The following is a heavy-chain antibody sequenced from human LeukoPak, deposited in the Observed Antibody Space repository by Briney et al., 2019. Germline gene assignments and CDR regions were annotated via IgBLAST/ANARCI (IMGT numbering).Heavy chain of an antibody. J-gene: IGHJ3*02. V-gene: IGHV4-59*01. Sequence: SETLSLTCAVYGGSFSGYYWSWIRQPPGKGLEWIGYIYYSGSTNYNPSLKSRVTISVDTSKNQFSLKLSSVTAADTAVYYCARDRGYYDSSGYHDAFDIWGQGTMVTVSS. CDR1: GGSFSGYY. CDR2: IYYSGST. CDR3: ARDRGYYDSSGYHDAFDI. D-gene: IGHD3-22*01.